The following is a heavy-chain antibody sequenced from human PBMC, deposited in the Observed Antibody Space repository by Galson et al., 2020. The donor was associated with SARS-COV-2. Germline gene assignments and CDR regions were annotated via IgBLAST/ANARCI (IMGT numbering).Heavy chain of an antibody. CDR3: ARDFPFGELLDGYVY. CDR1: GFTFSSYG. D-gene: IGHD3-10*01. Sequence: GESLKISCAASGFTFSSYGMHWVRQAPGKGLEWVAVIWYDGSNKYYADSVKGRFTISRDNSKNTLYLQMNSLRAEDTAVYYCARDFPFGELLDGYVYWGQGTLVTVSS. CDR2: IWYDGSNK. J-gene: IGHJ4*02. V-gene: IGHV3-33*01.